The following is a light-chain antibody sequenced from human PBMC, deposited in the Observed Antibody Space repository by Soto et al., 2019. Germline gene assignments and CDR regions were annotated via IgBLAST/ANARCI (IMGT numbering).Light chain of an antibody. Sequence: EIVLTQSPATLSLSPGERATLSCRASQSVSSYLAWYQQKPGQAPRLLIYDASTRATGIPARFRGSGSGTDFTLSISSLEPEDFAVYYCQQYGNAPITFGQGTRLEIK. CDR3: QQYGNAPIT. CDR1: QSVSSY. J-gene: IGKJ5*01. V-gene: IGKV3-11*01. CDR2: DAS.